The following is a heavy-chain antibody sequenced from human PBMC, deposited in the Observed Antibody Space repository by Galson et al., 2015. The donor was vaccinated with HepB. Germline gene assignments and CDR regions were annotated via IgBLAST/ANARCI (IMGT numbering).Heavy chain of an antibody. V-gene: IGHV1-18*01. CDR3: ARDLGWGLEGGYKRAYCGGDCYSFWDY. CDR2: IIAHNGNT. J-gene: IGHJ4*02. D-gene: IGHD2-21*01. CDR1: GYSFNSYG. Sequence: SVKVSCKASGYSFNSYGISWVRQAPGQGLEWMGRIIAHNGNTKYTKNFQDRVSMTTDTSTGTAYMELRNLKSDDTAVYYCARDLGWGLEGGYKRAYCGGDCYSFWDYWGQGTQVIVSS.